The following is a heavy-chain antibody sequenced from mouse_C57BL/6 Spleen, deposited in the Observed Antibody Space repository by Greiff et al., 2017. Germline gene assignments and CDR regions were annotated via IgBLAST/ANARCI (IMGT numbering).Heavy chain of an antibody. CDR3: TLYGSSYGAY. CDR1: GFNIKDDY. CDR2: IDPENGDT. Sequence: VQLKESGAELVRPGASVKLSCTASGFNIKDDYTHWVKQRPEQGLEWIGWIDPENGDTEYASKFQGKATITADTSSNTAYLQLSSLTSEDTAVYYCTLYGSSYGAYWGQGTLVTVSA. V-gene: IGHV14-4*01. D-gene: IGHD1-1*01. J-gene: IGHJ3*01.